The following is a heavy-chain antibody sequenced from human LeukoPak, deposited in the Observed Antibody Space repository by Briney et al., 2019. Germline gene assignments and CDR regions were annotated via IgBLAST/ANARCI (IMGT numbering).Heavy chain of an antibody. V-gene: IGHV4-4*07. CDR2: IYTSGST. CDR3: AREDYDFWSGYPHNWFDP. J-gene: IGHJ5*02. CDR1: GGSISSYY. Sequence: NPSETLSLTCTVSGGSISSYYWSWIRQPAGKGLEWIGRIYTSGSTNCNPSLKSRVTMSVDTSKNQFSLKLSSVTAADTAVYYCAREDYDFWSGYPHNWFDPWGQGTLVTVSS. D-gene: IGHD3-3*01.